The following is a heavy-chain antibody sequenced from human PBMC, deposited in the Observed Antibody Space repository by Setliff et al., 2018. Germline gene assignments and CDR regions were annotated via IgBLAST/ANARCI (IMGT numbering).Heavy chain of an antibody. Sequence: GESLKISCKGSGYRFTTYWIGWVRQMPGKGLEWMGIVFSGDSDTRYSPSFQGQVTMSADKSINTAYLQWSSLKASDTAMYYCARQYPYYHDSSGYFSPLDDGFDIWGQGTMVTVSS. CDR2: VFSGDSDT. D-gene: IGHD3-22*01. CDR3: ARQYPYYHDSSGYFSPLDDGFDI. J-gene: IGHJ3*02. CDR1: GYRFTTYW. V-gene: IGHV5-51*01.